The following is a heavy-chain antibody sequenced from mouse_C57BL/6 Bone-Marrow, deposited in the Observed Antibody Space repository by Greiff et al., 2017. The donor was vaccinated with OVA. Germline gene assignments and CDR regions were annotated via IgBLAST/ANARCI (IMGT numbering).Heavy chain of an antibody. D-gene: IGHD2-3*01. Sequence: EVKLMESGGDLVKPGGSLQLSCAASGFTFSSYGMSWVRQTPDKRLAWVATISSGGSYTYYPDSVKGRFTISRDNAKNTLYLQMSSLKSEDTAMYYCARHGGGYYHAYFDVWGTGTTVTVSS. CDR2: ISSGGSYT. J-gene: IGHJ1*03. V-gene: IGHV5-6*01. CDR1: GFTFSSYG. CDR3: ARHGGGYYHAYFDV.